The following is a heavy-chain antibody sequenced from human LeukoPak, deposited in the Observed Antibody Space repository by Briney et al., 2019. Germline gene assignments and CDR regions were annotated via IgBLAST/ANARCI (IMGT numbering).Heavy chain of an antibody. CDR1: GFTFSNYW. V-gene: IGHV3-74*01. J-gene: IGHJ4*02. CDR3: ARRDCGGDCQGH. D-gene: IGHD2-21*01. Sequence: GGSLRLSCAASGFTFSNYWMHWVRQAPGKGLVWVARITSDGIDTSYADSVKGRFTISRDNAKNMLYLQMDSLRAEDTAVYYCARRDCGGDCQGHWGQGTLVTVSS. CDR2: ITSDGIDT.